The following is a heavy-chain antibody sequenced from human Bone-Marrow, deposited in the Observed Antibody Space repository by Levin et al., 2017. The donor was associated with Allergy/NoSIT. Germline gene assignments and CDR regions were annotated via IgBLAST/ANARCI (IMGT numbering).Heavy chain of an antibody. CDR1: GFTFSSYG. V-gene: IGHV3-23*01. D-gene: IGHD3-9*01. Sequence: GGSLRLSCAVSGFTFSSYGMSWVRQAPGKGLEWVSAINGRGGSTYYADSVKGRFTISRDNSKNTLYLQMNSLRAEDTAVYYCANQPNDILTGYKVYWGRGALVTVSS. CDR3: ANQPNDILTGYKVY. J-gene: IGHJ4*02. CDR2: INGRGGST.